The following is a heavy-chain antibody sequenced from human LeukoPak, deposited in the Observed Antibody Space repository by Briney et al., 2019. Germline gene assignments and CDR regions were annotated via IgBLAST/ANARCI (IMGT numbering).Heavy chain of an antibody. CDR2: ISAYNGNT. J-gene: IGHJ4*02. CDR3: ARDLGPFDY. Sequence: GASVKVSCKASGYTFTSYGISWVRQAPGQGLEWMGWISAYNGNTNYAQKLQGRVTMTTDTSTSTVYMELSSLRSEDTAVYYCARDLGPFDYWGQGTLVTVSS. V-gene: IGHV1-18*01. CDR1: GYTFTSYG.